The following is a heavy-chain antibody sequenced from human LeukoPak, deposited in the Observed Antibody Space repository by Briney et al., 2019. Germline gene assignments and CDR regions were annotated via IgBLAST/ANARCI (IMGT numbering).Heavy chain of an antibody. V-gene: IGHV3-21*01. J-gene: IGHJ4*02. D-gene: IGHD5-18*01. Sequence: GGSLRLSCAASGFTFSSYSMNWVRQAPGKGLEWVSSISSSSSYIYYADSVKGRFTISRDNAKNSLYLQMNSLRAEDTAVYYCASSDPGYSYGYSYWGQGTLVTVSS. CDR3: ASSDPGYSYGYSY. CDR1: GFTFSSYS. CDR2: ISSSSSYI.